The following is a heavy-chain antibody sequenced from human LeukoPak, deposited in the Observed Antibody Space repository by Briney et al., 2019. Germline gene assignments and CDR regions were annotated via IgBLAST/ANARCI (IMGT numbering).Heavy chain of an antibody. V-gene: IGHV6-1*01. CDR3: AMHSGSSRWHQFDY. Sequence: SQTLSLTCAISGDSVSSNSAAWNWIRQSPSRGLEWLGRTYYRSKWYNDYAVSVKSRITINPDTSKNQFSLQLNSVTPEDTAVYYCAMHSGSSRWHQFDYWGQGTLVTVSS. J-gene: IGHJ4*02. D-gene: IGHD1-26*01. CDR2: TYYRSKWYN. CDR1: GDSVSSNSAA.